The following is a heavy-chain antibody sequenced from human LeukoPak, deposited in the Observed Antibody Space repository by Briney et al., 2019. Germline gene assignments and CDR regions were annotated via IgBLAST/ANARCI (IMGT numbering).Heavy chain of an antibody. V-gene: IGHV4-31*03. CDR3: ARGRDGYRAAHFDY. J-gene: IGHJ4*02. CDR1: GHFLSIRDYY. D-gene: IGHD5-24*01. Sequence: SHTLALTCSVSGHFLSIRDYYCSWIRQHPGKGVEWIGYIYYSGSTYYNASLKSRVTISVDTSKNQFSLKLSSVTAADTAVYYCARGRDGYRAAHFDYWGQGTLVTVSS. CDR2: IYYSGST.